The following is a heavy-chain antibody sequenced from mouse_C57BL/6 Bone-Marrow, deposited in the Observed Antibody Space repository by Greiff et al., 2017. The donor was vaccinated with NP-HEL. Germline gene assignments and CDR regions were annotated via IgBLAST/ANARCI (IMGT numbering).Heavy chain of an antibody. CDR3: ARPPYDYDRGVYAMDY. CDR2: ISNGGGST. J-gene: IGHJ4*01. Sequence: GGGLVQPGGSLKLSCAASGFTFSDYYMYWVRQTPEKRLEWVAYISNGGGSTYYPDTVKGRFTISRDNAKNTLYLQMSRLKSEDTAMYYCARPPYDYDRGVYAMDYWGQGTSVTVSS. V-gene: IGHV5-12*01. CDR1: GFTFSDYY. D-gene: IGHD2-4*01.